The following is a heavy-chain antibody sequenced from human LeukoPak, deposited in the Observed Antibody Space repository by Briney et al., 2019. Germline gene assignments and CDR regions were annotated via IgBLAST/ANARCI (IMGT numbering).Heavy chain of an antibody. D-gene: IGHD3-10*01. CDR2: IIPIFGTA. J-gene: IGHJ4*02. V-gene: IGHV1-69*06. CDR3: ARGFQDPYYSGSYYFDY. Sequence: SVKVSCKASGGTFSSYAITWVRQAPGQGLEWMGGIIPIFGTANYAQKFQGRVTITADKSTSTAYMELSSLRSEDTAVYYCARGFQDPYYSGSYYFDYWGQGTLVTVSS. CDR1: GGTFSSYA.